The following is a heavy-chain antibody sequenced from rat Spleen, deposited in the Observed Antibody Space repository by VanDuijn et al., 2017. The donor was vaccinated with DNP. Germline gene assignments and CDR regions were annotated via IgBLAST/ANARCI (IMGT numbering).Heavy chain of an antibody. J-gene: IGHJ4*01. CDR2: ISYDGRST. CDR3: ARQDYSLDA. V-gene: IGHV5-7*01. CDR1: GFTFTDYN. D-gene: IGHD1-1*01. Sequence: EVQLVESGGGLVQPGRSLKLSCAASGFTFTDYNMAWVRQAPKMGLEWVATISYDGRSTFYRDSVKGRFTISRDNAKSTLYLQMDSLRSEDTATYYCARQDYSLDAWGQGTSVTVSS.